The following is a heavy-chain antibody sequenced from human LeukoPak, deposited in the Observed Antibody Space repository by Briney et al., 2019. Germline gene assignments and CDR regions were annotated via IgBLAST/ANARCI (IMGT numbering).Heavy chain of an antibody. J-gene: IGHJ4*02. Sequence: PGGSLRLSCAASGLTFSSYWMHWVRQAPGKGLEWVSAISGSGGSTYYADSVRGRFTISRDNSKNTLYLQMNSLRAEDTAVYYCAKDTGITIFGDSNDYWGQGTLVTVSS. V-gene: IGHV3-23*01. CDR1: GLTFSSYW. D-gene: IGHD3-3*01. CDR2: ISGSGGST. CDR3: AKDTGITIFGDSNDY.